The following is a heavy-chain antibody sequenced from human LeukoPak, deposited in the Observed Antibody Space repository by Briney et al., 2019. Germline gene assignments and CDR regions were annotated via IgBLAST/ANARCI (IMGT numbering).Heavy chain of an antibody. CDR2: IYYRGST. Sequence: PSETLSLTCTVSGGSVNSDNYYWSWIRQPPGKGLEWIGNIYYRGSTNYNPSLKSRVTISVDTSKNQFSLELSSVIAADTAMYYCARSKDGSGFAAYWGQGTQVTVSS. D-gene: IGHD3-22*01. J-gene: IGHJ4*02. CDR3: ARSKDGSGFAAY. CDR1: GGSVNSDNYY. V-gene: IGHV4-61*01.